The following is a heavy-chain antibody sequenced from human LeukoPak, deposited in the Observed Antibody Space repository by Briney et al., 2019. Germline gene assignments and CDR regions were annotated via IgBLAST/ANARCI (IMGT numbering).Heavy chain of an antibody. CDR2: IKHDGSEK. D-gene: IGHD2-15*01. CDR1: GFTFSSYW. V-gene: IGHV3-7*04. Sequence: GGSLRLSCVVSGFTFSSYWMSWVCQAPGKGLEWVANIKHDGSEKYYVDSVKGRFTISRDNAKNSLYLQMNSLRAEDTAVYYCARENRWTHFDYWGQGTLVTVSS. J-gene: IGHJ4*02. CDR3: ARENRWTHFDY.